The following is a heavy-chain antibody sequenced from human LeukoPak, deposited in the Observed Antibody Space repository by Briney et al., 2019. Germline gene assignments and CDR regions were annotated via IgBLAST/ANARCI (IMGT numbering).Heavy chain of an antibody. CDR2: IYYSGST. J-gene: IGHJ4*02. Sequence: GSLRLSCAASGFTVSSNYMSWIRQPPGKGLEWIGSIYYSGSTYYNPSLKSRVTISVDTSKNQFSLKLSSVTAADTAVYYCARGKGYNWNDWDYWGQGTLVTVSS. V-gene: IGHV4-39*07. CDR3: ARGKGYNWNDWDY. CDR1: GFTVSSNY. D-gene: IGHD1-1*01.